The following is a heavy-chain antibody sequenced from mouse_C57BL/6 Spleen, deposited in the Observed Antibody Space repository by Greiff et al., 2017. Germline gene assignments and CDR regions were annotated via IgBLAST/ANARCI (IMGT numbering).Heavy chain of an antibody. CDR2: ILPGSGST. J-gene: IGHJ3*01. CDR1: GYTFTGYW. CDR3: ARRGDGYYAIFAY. V-gene: IGHV1-9*01. Sequence: QVQLQQSGAELMKPGASVKLSCKATGYTFTGYWIEWVKQRPGHGLEWIGEILPGSGSTNYNEKFKGKATFTADTSSTTAYMQLSSLTTEDSAIYYCARRGDGYYAIFAYWGQGTLVTVSA. D-gene: IGHD2-3*01.